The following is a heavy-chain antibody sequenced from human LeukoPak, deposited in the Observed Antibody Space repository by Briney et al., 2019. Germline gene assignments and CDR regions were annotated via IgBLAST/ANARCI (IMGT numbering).Heavy chain of an antibody. J-gene: IGHJ4*02. Sequence: GGSLRLSCAASGFTFSSYWMTWVHQAPGKGLEWVANIKQEGSEKYYVDSVKGRFIISRDDAKNSLSLQMNSLRAEDTAVYYCAREIAQQLDYWGQGTLVTVSA. CDR1: GFTFSSYW. CDR2: IKQEGSEK. CDR3: AREIAQQLDY. D-gene: IGHD6-13*01. V-gene: IGHV3-7*01.